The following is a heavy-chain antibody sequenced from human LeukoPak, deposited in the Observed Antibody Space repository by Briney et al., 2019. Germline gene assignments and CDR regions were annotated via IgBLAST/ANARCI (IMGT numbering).Heavy chain of an antibody. CDR2: INHSGST. CDR1: GGSFSGYY. J-gene: IGHJ4*02. Sequence: SETLSLTCAAYGGSFSGYYWSWIRQPPGKGLEWIGEINHSGSTNYNPSLKSRVTISVDTSKNQFSLKLSSVTAADTAVYYCARGHPTFSEYYDFWSGYFYWGQGTLVTVSS. CDR3: ARGHPTFSEYYDFWSGYFY. V-gene: IGHV4-34*01. D-gene: IGHD3-3*01.